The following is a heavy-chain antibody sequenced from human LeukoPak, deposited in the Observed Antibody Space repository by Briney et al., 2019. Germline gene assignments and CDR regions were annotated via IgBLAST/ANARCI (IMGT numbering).Heavy chain of an antibody. CDR1: GGSISSYY. D-gene: IGHD2-2*01. CDR2: IYYSGST. J-gene: IGHJ2*01. Sequence: SETLSLTCTVSGGSISSYYWSWIRQPPGKGLEWIGYIYYSGSTNYNPSLKSRVTISVDTSKNQFSLKLNSVTAADTAVYYCARRRCSSTSCRGWYFDLWGRGTLVTVSS. CDR3: ARRRCSSTSCRGWYFDL. V-gene: IGHV4-59*12.